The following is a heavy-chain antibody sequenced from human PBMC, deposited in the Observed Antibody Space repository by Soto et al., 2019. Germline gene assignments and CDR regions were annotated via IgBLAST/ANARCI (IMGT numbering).Heavy chain of an antibody. CDR1: GFTFSSYG. CDR2: ISYDGSNK. Sequence: QVQLVESGGGVVQPGRSLRLSCAASGFTFSSYGMHWVRQAPGKGLEWVAVISYDGSNKYYADSVKGRFTISRDNSKNMLYLQMNSLRAEDTAVYYCSKDERRYFDWYDAFDIWGQGTMVTVSS. D-gene: IGHD3-9*01. CDR3: SKDERRYFDWYDAFDI. J-gene: IGHJ3*02. V-gene: IGHV3-30*18.